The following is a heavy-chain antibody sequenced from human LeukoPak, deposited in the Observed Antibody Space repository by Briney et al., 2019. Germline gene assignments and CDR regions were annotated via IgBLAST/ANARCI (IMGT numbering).Heavy chain of an antibody. CDR1: GGSISSYY. CDR2: IYYSGST. D-gene: IGHD3-10*01. CDR3: ARVQEGGSGSYWPFDY. V-gene: IGHV4-59*01. J-gene: IGHJ4*02. Sequence: SETLSLTCTVSGGSISSYYWSWIRQPPGKGLEWIGYIYYSGSTNYNPSLKSRVTISVDTSKNQFSLKLSSVTAADTAVYYCARVQEGGSGSYWPFDYWGQGTLVTVSS.